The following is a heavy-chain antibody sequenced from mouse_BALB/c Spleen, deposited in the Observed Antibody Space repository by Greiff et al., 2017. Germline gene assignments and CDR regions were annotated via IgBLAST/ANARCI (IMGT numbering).Heavy chain of an antibody. V-gene: IGHV1S81*02. CDR2: INPSNGRT. CDR1: GYTFTSYW. CDR3: ARHCYGSSYYYAMDY. Sequence: QVQLQQPGAELVKPGASVKLSCKASGYTFTSYWMHWVKQRPGQGLEWIGEINPSNGRTNYNEKFKSKATLTVDKSSSTAYMQLSSLTSEDSAVYYCARHCYGSSYYYAMDYWGPGTSVTVSS. J-gene: IGHJ4*01. D-gene: IGHD1-1*01.